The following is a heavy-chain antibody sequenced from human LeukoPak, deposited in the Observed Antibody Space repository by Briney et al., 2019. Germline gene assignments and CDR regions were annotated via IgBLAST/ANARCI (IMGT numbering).Heavy chain of an antibody. V-gene: IGHV3-7*01. CDR1: GFTFSSYW. J-gene: IGHJ4*02. D-gene: IGHD3-16*01. CDR2: IKQDGSDK. CDR3: ARDPHRGGDFDY. Sequence: PGGSLRLSCAASGFTFSSYWMNWVRQAPGKGLEWMANIKQDGSDKYYVDSVRGRFTISRDNAKNSLYLQMNSLRAEDTAVYYCARDPHRGGDFDYWGQGTLVTVSS.